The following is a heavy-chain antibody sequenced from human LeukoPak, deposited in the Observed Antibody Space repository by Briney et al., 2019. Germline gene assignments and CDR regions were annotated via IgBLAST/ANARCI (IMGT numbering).Heavy chain of an antibody. V-gene: IGHV3-15*01. CDR3: TTERYSGSSVDY. CDR2: LKSKPDGGAT. D-gene: IGHD1-26*01. CDR1: GFTFSNAW. J-gene: IGHJ4*02. Sequence: GGSLRLSCAASGFTFSNAWMSWVRQAPGKGLEWVGRLKSKPDGGATDYATPAKGRFTISRDDSKNAVYLQMNSLKTEDTALYYCTTERYSGSSVDYWGQGTLVTVSS.